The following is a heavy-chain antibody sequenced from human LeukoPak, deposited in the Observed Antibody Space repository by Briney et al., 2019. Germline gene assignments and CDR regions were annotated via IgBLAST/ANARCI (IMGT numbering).Heavy chain of an antibody. D-gene: IGHD5-18*01. V-gene: IGHV3-7*01. CDR3: ASETKRGYSYGSPTDAFDI. CDR1: GFTFSSYW. J-gene: IGHJ3*02. Sequence: GGSLRLSCAASGFTFSSYWMSWVRQAPGKGLEWVANIKQDGSEKYYVDSVKGRFTISRDNAKNSLYLQMNSLRAEDTAVYYCASETKRGYSYGSPTDAFDIWGQGTMVTVSS. CDR2: IKQDGSEK.